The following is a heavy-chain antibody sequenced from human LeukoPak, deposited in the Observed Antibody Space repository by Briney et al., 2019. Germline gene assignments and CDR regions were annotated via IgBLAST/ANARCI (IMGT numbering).Heavy chain of an antibody. J-gene: IGHJ4*02. CDR2: IIPIFGTA. D-gene: IGHD1-26*01. Sequence: GASVKVSCKASGGAFISYAISWVRQAPGQGLEWMGGIIPIFGTANYAQKFQGRVTITADESTSTAYMELSSLRSEDTAVYYCARDVGVGASIDYWGQGTLVTVSS. CDR1: GGAFISYA. V-gene: IGHV1-69*13. CDR3: ARDVGVGASIDY.